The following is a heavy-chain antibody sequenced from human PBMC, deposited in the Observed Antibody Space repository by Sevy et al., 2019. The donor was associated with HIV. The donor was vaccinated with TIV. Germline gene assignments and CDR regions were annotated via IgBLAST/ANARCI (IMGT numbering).Heavy chain of an antibody. V-gene: IGHV4-31*03. D-gene: IGHD4-4*01. CDR2: IYYTGTT. CDR1: GDSINNGDYY. J-gene: IGHJ5*02. Sequence: SETLSLTCTVSGDSINNGDYYRSWIRQHPGKGLEWIGKIYYTGTTYYDPSLKSRLRISVERSENTLSLSLRSVTAADTAVYYCARTTVTTLSSARNNWFDPWGQGTLVTVSS. CDR3: ARTTVTTLSSARNNWFDP.